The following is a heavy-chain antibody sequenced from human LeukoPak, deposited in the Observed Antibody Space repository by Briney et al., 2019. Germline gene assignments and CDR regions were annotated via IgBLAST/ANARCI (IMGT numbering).Heavy chain of an antibody. D-gene: IGHD5-18*01. J-gene: IGHJ4*02. V-gene: IGHV1-2*06. CDR3: ARGARVDTAMADLDY. CDR1: GYTFTVYY. CDR2: INPNSGGT. Sequence: ASVKVSCKASGYTFTVYYMHWVRQAPGQGLEWMGRINPNSGGTNYAQKFQGRVTMTRDTSISTAYMELTRLRSDDTAMYFCARGARVDTAMADLDYWGQGTLVTVSS.